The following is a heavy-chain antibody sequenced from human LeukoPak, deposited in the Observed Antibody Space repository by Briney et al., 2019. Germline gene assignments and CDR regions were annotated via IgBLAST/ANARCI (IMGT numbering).Heavy chain of an antibody. Sequence: GGSLRLSCAASGFTFSSYAMHWVRQAPGKGLEWVAVISYDGSNKYYADSVKGRFTISRDNSKSTLYLQMNSLRAEDTALYYCAKTQYCTDCLAEFDYWGQGTLVTVSS. D-gene: IGHD2-8*02. CDR2: ISYDGSNK. CDR3: AKTQYCTDCLAEFDY. J-gene: IGHJ4*02. CDR1: GFTFSSYA. V-gene: IGHV3-30*04.